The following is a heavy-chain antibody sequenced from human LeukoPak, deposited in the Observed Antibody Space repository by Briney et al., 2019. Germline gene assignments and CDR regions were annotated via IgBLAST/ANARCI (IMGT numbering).Heavy chain of an antibody. Sequence: PGGSLRLSCEGSGFTFSDYALTWVRQAPGKGLEWVSSIKGSGRGTSYADSVKGRFTMSRDNSKNTLYLQMTGLGPGDTAVYYCGRDPNGDYVGAFDFWGQGTLVTVSS. CDR1: GFTFSDYA. CDR3: GRDPNGDYVGAFDF. J-gene: IGHJ3*01. CDR2: IKGSGRGT. D-gene: IGHD4-17*01. V-gene: IGHV3-23*01.